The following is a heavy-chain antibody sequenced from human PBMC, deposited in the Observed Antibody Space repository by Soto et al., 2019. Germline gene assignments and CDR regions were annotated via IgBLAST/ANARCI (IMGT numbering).Heavy chain of an antibody. CDR1: GFTFSGSA. J-gene: IGHJ4*02. V-gene: IGHV3-73*01. D-gene: IGHD6-13*01. CDR2: IRSKANSYAT. CDR3: TRPKGSSWDFDY. Sequence: GGSLRLSCAASGFTFSGSAMHWVRQASGKGLEWVGRIRSKANSYATAYAASVKGRFTISRDDSKNTAYLQMNSLKTEDTAVYYCTRPKGSSWDFDYWGQGTLVTVSS.